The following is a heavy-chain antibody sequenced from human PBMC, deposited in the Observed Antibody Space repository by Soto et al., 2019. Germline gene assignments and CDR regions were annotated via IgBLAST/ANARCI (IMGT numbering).Heavy chain of an antibody. CDR3: ARGRGHIVVVVAATLYYYGMDV. CDR2: IIPIFGTA. CDR1: GGTFSSYA. D-gene: IGHD2-15*01. V-gene: IGHV1-69*06. J-gene: IGHJ6*02. Sequence: SVKVSCKASGGTFSSYAISWVRQAPGQGLEWMGGIIPIFGTANYAQKFQGRVTITADKSASTAYMELSSLRSEDTAVYYCARGRGHIVVVVAATLYYYGMDVWGQGTTVTVSS.